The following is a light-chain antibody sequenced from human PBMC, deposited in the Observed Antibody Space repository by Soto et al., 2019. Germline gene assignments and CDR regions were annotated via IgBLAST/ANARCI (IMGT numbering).Light chain of an antibody. CDR3: QQYNSYSPT. CDR2: KAS. Sequence: EIQMTQSPSTPSGSVGNRVTITCXASQTISSWLAWYQQKPGKAPKLLIYKASRLESGAPSRFSGSGSETEFTLTISGLQPGDSATYYCQQYNSYSPTFGQGTKVDIK. J-gene: IGKJ1*01. CDR1: QTISSW. V-gene: IGKV1-5*03.